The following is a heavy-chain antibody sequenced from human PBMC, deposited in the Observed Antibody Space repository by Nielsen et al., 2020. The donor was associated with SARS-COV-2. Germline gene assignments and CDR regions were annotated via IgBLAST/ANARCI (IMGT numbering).Heavy chain of an antibody. J-gene: IGHJ4*02. Sequence: SCSVSGGSISTGEFYWSWIRQPPGKGLEWIGNMHHSGNTYYNSSLKSRATTTMDTSKNQFSLKPDSVTAADTAVYYCARDRWDTATYDYWGKGTLVTVSS. V-gene: IGHV4-31*02. D-gene: IGHD5-18*01. CDR3: ARDRWDTATYDY. CDR1: GGSISTGEFY. CDR2: MHHSGNT.